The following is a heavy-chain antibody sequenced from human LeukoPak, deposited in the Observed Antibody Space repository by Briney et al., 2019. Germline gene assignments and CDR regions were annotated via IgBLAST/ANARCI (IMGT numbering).Heavy chain of an antibody. D-gene: IGHD3-10*01. CDR2: ISWNSGSI. J-gene: IGHJ4*02. CDR1: GFTFDNYA. V-gene: IGHV3-9*01. Sequence: SLRLSCAASGFTFDNYAMHWVRQAPGKGLEWVSGISWNSGSIGYADSVKGRFTISRDNAKNSLYLQMNSLRAEDTALYYCANSQFYGSGSGGFDYWGQGTLVTVSS. CDR3: ANSQFYGSGSGGFDY.